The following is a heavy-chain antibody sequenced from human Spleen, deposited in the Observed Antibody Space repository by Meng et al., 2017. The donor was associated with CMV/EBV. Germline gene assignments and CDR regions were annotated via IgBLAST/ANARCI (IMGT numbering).Heavy chain of an antibody. CDR1: GFTFSSYS. D-gene: IGHD2-15*01. V-gene: IGHV3-48*04. CDR2: ISSSSSAI. J-gene: IGHJ5*02. Sequence: GGSLRLSCAASGFTFSSYSMNWVRQAPGKGLEWVSYISSSSSAIYYADSVKGRFTISRDNAKNSLYLQMNSLRAEDTAVYYCARDARYCSGGSCYSDWFDPWGQGTLVTVSS. CDR3: ARDARYCSGGSCYSDWFDP.